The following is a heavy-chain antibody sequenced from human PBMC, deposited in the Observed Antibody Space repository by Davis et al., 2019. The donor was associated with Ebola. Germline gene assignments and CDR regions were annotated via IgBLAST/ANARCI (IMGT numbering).Heavy chain of an antibody. Sequence: MPSETLSLTCAVYGGSFSGYYWSWIRQPPGKGLEWIGEINHSGSTNYNPSLKSRVTISVDRSKNQFSLKLSSVTAADTAVYYCARGADTAMVYYYYGMDVWGQGTTVTVSS. CDR1: GGSFSGYY. V-gene: IGHV4-34*01. J-gene: IGHJ6*02. CDR3: ARGADTAMVYYYYGMDV. D-gene: IGHD5-18*01. CDR2: INHSGST.